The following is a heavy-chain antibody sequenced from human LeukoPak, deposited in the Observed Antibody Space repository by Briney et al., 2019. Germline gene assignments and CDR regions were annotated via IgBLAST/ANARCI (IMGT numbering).Heavy chain of an antibody. D-gene: IGHD3-3*01. CDR1: GGSISSYY. J-gene: IGHJ3*02. V-gene: IGHV4-59*08. CDR3: ARPYYDFWTGDLTHAFDI. CDR2: ICDSGST. Sequence: SETLSLTCTVSGGSISSYYWSWIRQPPGKGLEWVGYICDSGSTNYNPSLKGRVTISVDTSKNQFSLKLSSVTAADTAVYYCARPYYDFWTGDLTHAFDIWGQGTTVTVSS.